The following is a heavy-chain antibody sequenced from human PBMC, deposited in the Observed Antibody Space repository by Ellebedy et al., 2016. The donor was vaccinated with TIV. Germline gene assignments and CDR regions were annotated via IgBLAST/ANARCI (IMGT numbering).Heavy chain of an antibody. D-gene: IGHD1-26*01. CDR3: ATRREVGGLTDYDEY. CDR2: ISLSSTYI. Sequence: GGSLRLSXAASGFTFSSYTMNWVRQAPGKGLEWVSSISLSSTYIYYADSVKGRFTISRDNAKNSLYLQMNSLRGEDTAMYYCATRREVGGLTDYDEYWGRGTLVTISS. V-gene: IGHV3-21*06. J-gene: IGHJ4*02. CDR1: GFTFSSYT.